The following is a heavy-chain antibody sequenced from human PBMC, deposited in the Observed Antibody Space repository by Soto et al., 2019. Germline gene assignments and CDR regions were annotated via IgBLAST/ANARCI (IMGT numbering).Heavy chain of an antibody. V-gene: IGHV4-4*07. CDR1: GASISGFY. Sequence: SETLSLTCTVSGASISGFYWSWIRKSAGKGLEWIGRIYATGTTDYNPSLKSRVMRSVDTSKKQFSLKLRSVTAADTAVYYCVRDGTKTLRDWLDPWGQGISVTVSS. CDR3: VRDGTKTLRDWLDP. J-gene: IGHJ5*02. CDR2: IYATGTT. D-gene: IGHD1-1*01.